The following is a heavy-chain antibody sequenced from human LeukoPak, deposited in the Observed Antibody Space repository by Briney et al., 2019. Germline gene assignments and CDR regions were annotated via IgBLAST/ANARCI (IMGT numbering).Heavy chain of an antibody. Sequence: GGSLRLSCAASGFTFSSYSMNWVRQAPGKGLEWVSAISGSGGSTYYADSVKGRFTISRDNSKNTLYLQMNSLRAEDTAVYYCAKVGSTSYYMDVWGKGTTVTISS. CDR1: GFTFSSYS. J-gene: IGHJ6*03. CDR2: ISGSGGST. CDR3: AKVGSTSYYMDV. V-gene: IGHV3-23*01. D-gene: IGHD2-2*01.